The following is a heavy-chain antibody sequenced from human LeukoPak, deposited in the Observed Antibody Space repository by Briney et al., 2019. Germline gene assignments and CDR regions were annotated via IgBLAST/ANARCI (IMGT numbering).Heavy chain of an antibody. D-gene: IGHD2-2*01. CDR2: INHSGST. J-gene: IGHJ1*01. V-gene: IGHV4-34*01. Sequence: SETLSLTCAVYGGSFSGYYRSWIRQPPGKGLEWIGEINHSGSTNYNPSLKSRVTISVDTSKNQFSLKLSSVTAADTAVYYCARGHCSSTSCYEFWGQGTLVTVSS. CDR3: ARGHCSSTSCYEF. CDR1: GGSFSGYY.